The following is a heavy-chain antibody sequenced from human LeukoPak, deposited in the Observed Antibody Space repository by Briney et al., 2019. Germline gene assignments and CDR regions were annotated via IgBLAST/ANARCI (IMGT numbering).Heavy chain of an antibody. Sequence: PSETLSLTCTVSGGSISSYYWSWLRQPPGKGLEWIGYIYYSGSTNYNPSLKSRVTISVDTSKNQFSLKLSSVTAADTGVYYCAGGVEMATINDYWGQGTLVTVSS. D-gene: IGHD5-24*01. J-gene: IGHJ4*02. CDR2: IYYSGST. V-gene: IGHV4-59*01. CDR1: GGSISSYY. CDR3: AGGVEMATINDY.